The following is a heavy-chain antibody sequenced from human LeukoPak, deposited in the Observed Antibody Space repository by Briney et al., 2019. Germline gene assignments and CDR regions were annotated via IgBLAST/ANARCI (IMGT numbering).Heavy chain of an antibody. J-gene: IGHJ4*02. Sequence: GGSLRLSCVASGFTISGSFMSWVRQVPGKGREWVTNIKQDGSQTYYIDSVKGRFTISRDNAKNSVYLQVNSLRVEDTAVYYCARDRDSSWYPYFESWGQGTLVTVSS. CDR3: ARDRDSSWYPYFES. D-gene: IGHD6-13*01. CDR1: GFTISGSF. CDR2: IKQDGSQT. V-gene: IGHV3-7*01.